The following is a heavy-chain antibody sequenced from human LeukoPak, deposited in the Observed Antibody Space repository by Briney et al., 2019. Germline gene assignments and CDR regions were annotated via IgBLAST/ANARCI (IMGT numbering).Heavy chain of an antibody. V-gene: IGHV4-39*07. D-gene: IGHD3-22*01. CDR1: GGSICTDNYY. Sequence: SETLSLTCTVSGGSICTDNYYWGWIRQPPGKGLEWLGSIYYDGSTYYNPSLESRVTISVDTSTNQFSLKLTSVTAADTALHYCARELRYDNSDSGAFWGQGTVVTVSS. CDR3: ARELRYDNSDSGAF. J-gene: IGHJ3*01. CDR2: IYYDGST.